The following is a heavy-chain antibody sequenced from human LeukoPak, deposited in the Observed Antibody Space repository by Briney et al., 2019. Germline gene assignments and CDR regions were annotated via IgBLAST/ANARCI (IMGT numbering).Heavy chain of an antibody. J-gene: IGHJ4*02. D-gene: IGHD1-26*01. Sequence: ASVKVSCKVSGYTLTELSMHWVRQAPGKGLEWMGGFDPEDGETIYAQEFQGRVTMTEDTSTDTAYMELSSLRSEDTAVYYCARDLGDNSGSYDYFDYWGQGTLVTVSS. CDR1: GYTLTELS. CDR2: FDPEDGET. CDR3: ARDLGDNSGSYDYFDY. V-gene: IGHV1-24*01.